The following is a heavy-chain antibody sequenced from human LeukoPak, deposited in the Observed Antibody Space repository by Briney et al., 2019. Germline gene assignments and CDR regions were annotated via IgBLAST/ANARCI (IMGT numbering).Heavy chain of an antibody. V-gene: IGHV3-30*04. CDR1: GFTFSSYA. CDR2: ISYDGSNK. D-gene: IGHD6-19*01. CDR3: AREGQWLAFDY. J-gene: IGHJ4*02. Sequence: PGGSLRLSCAASGFTFSSYAMHWVRQAPGKGLEWVAVISYDGSNKYYADSVKGRFTISRDNSKNTLYLQMNSLRAEDTAVYYCAREGQWLAFDYWGQGTLVTVSS.